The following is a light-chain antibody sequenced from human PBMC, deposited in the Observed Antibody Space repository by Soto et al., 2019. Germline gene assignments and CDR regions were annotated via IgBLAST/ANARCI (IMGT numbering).Light chain of an antibody. V-gene: IGKV1-39*01. CDR3: QQSYSTPPT. J-gene: IGKJ5*01. Sequence: EIQVTQSPSSLSASIGDRVTITCRTSQSIATYLTWYQQKPGKAPKLLIYFSSRLESGVPSRFSGSGSGTDFTLTISSLQSEDFATYYCQQSYSTPPTFGQGTRLEIK. CDR2: FSS. CDR1: QSIATY.